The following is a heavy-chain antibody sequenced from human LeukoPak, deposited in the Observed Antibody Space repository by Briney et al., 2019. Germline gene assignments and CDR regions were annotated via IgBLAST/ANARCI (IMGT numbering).Heavy chain of an antibody. D-gene: IGHD3-3*01. J-gene: IGHJ4*02. V-gene: IGHV3-23*01. Sequence: TGGSLRLSCAASGFTFNNYAINWVRQAPGKGLEWVSAISGSGDSTYYADSVKGRFTISRDNSKNTLYLQMSSLRDEDTAVYYCAKAALSYDFWSAYSFDYWGQGTLVTVSS. CDR3: AKAALSYDFWSAYSFDY. CDR1: GFTFNNYA. CDR2: ISGSGDST.